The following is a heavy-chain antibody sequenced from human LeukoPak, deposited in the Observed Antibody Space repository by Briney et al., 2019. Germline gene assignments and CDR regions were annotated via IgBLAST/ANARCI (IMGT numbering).Heavy chain of an antibody. Sequence: GGSLRLSCAASGFTLSNYDMNWVRQAPEKGLEWVSSISTSSRYIYYKDSVRGRFTISRDDAKNSLYLEMNSLRAEDTAVYYCARADCSSSTCYLRRSWFDPWGQGTLVTVSS. CDR1: GFTLSNYD. CDR3: ARADCSSSTCYLRRSWFDP. D-gene: IGHD2-2*01. J-gene: IGHJ5*02. CDR2: ISTSSRYI. V-gene: IGHV3-21*01.